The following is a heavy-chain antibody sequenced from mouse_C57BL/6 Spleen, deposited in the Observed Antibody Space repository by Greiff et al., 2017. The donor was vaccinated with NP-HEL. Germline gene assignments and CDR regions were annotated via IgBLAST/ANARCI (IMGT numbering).Heavy chain of an antibody. V-gene: IGHV1-50*01. CDR1: GYTFTSYW. CDR3: AFYYYGSSLGFAY. D-gene: IGHD1-1*01. Sequence: QVQLKQSGAELVKPGASVKLSCKASGYTFTSYWMQWVKQRPGQGLEWIGEIDPSDSYTNYNQKFKGKATLTVDTSSSTAYMQLSSLTSEDSAVYYCAFYYYGSSLGFAYWGQGTLVTVSA. CDR2: IDPSDSYT. J-gene: IGHJ3*01.